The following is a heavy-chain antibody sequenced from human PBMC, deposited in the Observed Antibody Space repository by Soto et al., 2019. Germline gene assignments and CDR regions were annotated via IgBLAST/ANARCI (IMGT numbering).Heavy chain of an antibody. D-gene: IGHD3-16*02. CDR3: AKGGDPYYDYVWGSCRETDY. CDR2: ISGSGGST. V-gene: IGHV3-23*01. Sequence: EVQLLESGGGLVQPGGSLRLSCAASGFTFSSYAMSWVRQAPGKGLEWVSAISGSGGSTYYADTVKGRFTISRDNSKNTLYLQMNSLRAEDTAVYYCAKGGDPYYDYVWGSCRETDYWGQGTLVTVSS. CDR1: GFTFSSYA. J-gene: IGHJ4*02.